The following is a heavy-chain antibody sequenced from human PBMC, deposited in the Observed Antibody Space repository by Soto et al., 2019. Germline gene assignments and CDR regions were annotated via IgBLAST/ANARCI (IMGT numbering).Heavy chain of an antibody. V-gene: IGHV1-3*01. CDR1: GYIFTTYA. CDR2: INAGTGDT. D-gene: IGHD3-16*02. J-gene: IGHJ4*02. CDR3: ASGARYFDY. Sequence: ASVKVSCKPSGYIFTTYAMHWVRLAPGQSLEWMGWINAGTGDTKYSQKFRDRVTITRDTSATTAYMELSSLRSEDTAMYYCASGARYFDYWGQGTLVTVSS.